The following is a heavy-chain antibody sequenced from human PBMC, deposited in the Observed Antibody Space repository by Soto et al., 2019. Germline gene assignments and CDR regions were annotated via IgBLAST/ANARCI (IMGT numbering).Heavy chain of an antibody. CDR2: IYHSGST. J-gene: IGHJ5*02. Sequence: LSLTCAVSGXSISSGGYSWSWIRQPPGKGLEWIGYIYHSGSTYYNPSLKSRVTISVDRSKNQFSLKLSSVTAADTAVYYCAGSLGELSNWFDPWGQGTLVTVSS. D-gene: IGHD3-16*02. V-gene: IGHV4-30-2*01. CDR1: GXSISSGGYS. CDR3: AGSLGELSNWFDP.